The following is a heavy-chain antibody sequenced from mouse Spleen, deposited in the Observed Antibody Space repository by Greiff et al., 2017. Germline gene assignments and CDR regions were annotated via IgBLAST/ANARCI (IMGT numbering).Heavy chain of an antibody. V-gene: IGHV1-69*01. CDR1: GYTFTSYW. CDR2: IDPSDSYT. Sequence: VQLQQPGAELVMPGASVKLSCKASGYTFTSYWMHWVKQRPGQGLEWIGEIDPSDSYTNYNQKFKGKATLTVDKSSSTAYMQLSSLTSEDSAVYYCARSYPKGAMDYWGQGTSVTVSS. D-gene: IGHD2-10*01. J-gene: IGHJ4*01. CDR3: ARSYPKGAMDY.